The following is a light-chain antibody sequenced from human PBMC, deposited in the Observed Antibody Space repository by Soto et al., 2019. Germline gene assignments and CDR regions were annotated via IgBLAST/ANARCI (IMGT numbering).Light chain of an antibody. CDR1: QSVSTS. J-gene: IGKJ4*01. Sequence: VMTQSPATLSASPGERATLSCRASQSVSTSLAWYQHKPGQAPRLLIFCAFTSATGIPARFSGGGSGTEFTLTISSLLSEDFAVYYCQQYNNWPLLTFGGGTKVEIK. CDR3: QQYNNWPLLT. CDR2: CAF. V-gene: IGKV3D-15*01.